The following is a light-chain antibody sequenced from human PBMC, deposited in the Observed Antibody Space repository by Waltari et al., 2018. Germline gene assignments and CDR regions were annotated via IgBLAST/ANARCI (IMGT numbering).Light chain of an antibody. J-gene: IGKJ1*01. CDR2: WAS. Sequence: DIVMTQSPDSLAVSLGERATINCKSSQSVLYSSDNKNYLAWYQQKPGQPPKLLIYWASNWESGVPDRFSGSGSGTDFTLTISSLQAADVAVYYCHQYYDTPRTFGQGTKVEIK. CDR1: QSVLYSSDNKNY. V-gene: IGKV4-1*01. CDR3: HQYYDTPRT.